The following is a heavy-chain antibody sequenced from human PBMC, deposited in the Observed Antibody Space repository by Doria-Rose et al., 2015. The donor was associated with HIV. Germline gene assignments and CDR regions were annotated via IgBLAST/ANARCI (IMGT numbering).Heavy chain of an antibody. CDR1: GDSISSGDSF. Sequence: QVQLQQSGPGLVRPSQTLSLTCTVSGDSISSGDSFWSWIRQPPRKGTEWIGYISSSGTTYYYPSLRGRLTISLDASKNQFSLNLNSVTAADTAVYYCARARNYGFPHFFDFWGQGTLVTVSS. J-gene: IGHJ4*02. CDR2: ISSSGTT. D-gene: IGHD3-10*01. CDR3: ARARNYGFPHFFDF. V-gene: IGHV4-30-4*01.